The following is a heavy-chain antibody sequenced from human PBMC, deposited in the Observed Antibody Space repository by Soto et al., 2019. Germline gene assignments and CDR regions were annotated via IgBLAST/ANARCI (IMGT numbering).Heavy chain of an antibody. CDR3: AGELTYYYDSSGLWFDP. Sequence: SETLSLTYTVSGGSISSYYWSWIRQPPGKGLEWIGYIYYSGSTNYNPSLKSRVTISVDTSKNQFSLKLSSVTAADTAVYYCAGELTYYYDSSGLWFDPWGQGTLVTVSS. CDR1: GGSISSYY. D-gene: IGHD3-22*01. CDR2: IYYSGST. V-gene: IGHV4-59*01. J-gene: IGHJ5*02.